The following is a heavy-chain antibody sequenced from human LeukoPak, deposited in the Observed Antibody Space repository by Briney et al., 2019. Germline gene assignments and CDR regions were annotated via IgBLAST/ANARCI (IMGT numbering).Heavy chain of an antibody. CDR2: IRSDGSNK. CDR3: ARILDSAWGELGY. D-gene: IGHD6-19*01. V-gene: IGHV3-30*02. J-gene: IGHJ4*02. Sequence: GGSLRLSCAGSGFSFSSYGMHWVRQAPGKGLEWMAFIRSDGSNKYYADSVKGRFTISRDNSKNTLYLQMNSLRAEDTAVYYCARILDSAWGELGYWGQGTLVTVPS. CDR1: GFSFSSYG.